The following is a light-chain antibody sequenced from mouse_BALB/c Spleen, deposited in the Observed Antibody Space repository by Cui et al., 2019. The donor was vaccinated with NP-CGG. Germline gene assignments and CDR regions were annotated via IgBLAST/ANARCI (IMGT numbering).Light chain of an antibody. CDR3: ALWYSNHWV. V-gene: IGLV1*01. CDR2: GTN. CDR1: TGAVTTSNY. J-gene: IGLJ1*01. Sequence: AGVSEEYALTTSPGETVTLTCRSSTGAVTTSNYANWVQEKPDHLFTGLIGGTNNRAPVVPARFSGSLIGDKAALTITGAQTEDEAIYFCALWYSNHWVFGGGTKLTVL.